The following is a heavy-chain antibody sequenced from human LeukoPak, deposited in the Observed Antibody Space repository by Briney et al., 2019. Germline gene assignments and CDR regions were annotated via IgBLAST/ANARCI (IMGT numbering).Heavy chain of an antibody. J-gene: IGHJ4*02. V-gene: IGHV1-69*05. D-gene: IGHD6-13*01. CDR2: IIPIFGTA. Sequence: AVKVSCKASGGTFSSYAISWVRQAPGQGLEWMGGIIPIFGTANYAQKFQGRVTITTDESTSTAYMELSSLRSEDTAVYYCARATAAGTASFDYWGQGTLVTVSS. CDR1: GGTFSSYA. CDR3: ARATAAGTASFDY.